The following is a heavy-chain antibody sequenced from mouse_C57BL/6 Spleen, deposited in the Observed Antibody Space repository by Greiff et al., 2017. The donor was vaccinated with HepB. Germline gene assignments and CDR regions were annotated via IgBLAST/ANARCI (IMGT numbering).Heavy chain of an antibody. Sequence: VQGVESGPGLVAPSQSLSITCTVSGFSLTSYGVSWVRQPPGKGLEWLGVIWGDGSTNYHSALISRLSISKDNSKSQVFLKLNSLQTDDTATYYCTIVTEDYAMDYWGQGTSVTVSS. J-gene: IGHJ4*01. CDR3: TIVTEDYAMDY. CDR2: IWGDGST. V-gene: IGHV2-3*01. CDR1: GFSLTSYG. D-gene: IGHD2-5*01.